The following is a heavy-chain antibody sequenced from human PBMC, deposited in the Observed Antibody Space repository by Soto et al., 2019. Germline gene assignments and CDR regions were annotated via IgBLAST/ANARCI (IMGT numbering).Heavy chain of an antibody. CDR2: IWYDGSNK. V-gene: IGHV3-33*01. Sequence: GGSLRLSCAASGFTFSSYGMHWVRQAPGKGLEWVAVIWYDGSNKYYADSVKGRFTISRDNSKNTLYLQMNSLRAEDTAVYYCARGGAGDYVESYYYGMDVWGQGTTVTVSS. J-gene: IGHJ6*02. CDR1: GFTFSSYG. D-gene: IGHD4-17*01. CDR3: ARGGAGDYVESYYYGMDV.